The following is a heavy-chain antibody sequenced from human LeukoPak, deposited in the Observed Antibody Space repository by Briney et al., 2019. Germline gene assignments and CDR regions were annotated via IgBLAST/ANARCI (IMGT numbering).Heavy chain of an antibody. D-gene: IGHD6-13*01. CDR2: VSGSGGST. V-gene: IGHV3-23*01. Sequence: GGSLRLSCAASGFTFSSYAMSWVRQAPGKGLEWVSAVSGSGGSTYYADSVKGRFTISRDNSKNTLYLQMNSLRAEDTAVYYCAKGLTESSSSIGWFDPWGQGTLVTVSS. J-gene: IGHJ5*02. CDR3: AKGLTESSSSIGWFDP. CDR1: GFTFSSYA.